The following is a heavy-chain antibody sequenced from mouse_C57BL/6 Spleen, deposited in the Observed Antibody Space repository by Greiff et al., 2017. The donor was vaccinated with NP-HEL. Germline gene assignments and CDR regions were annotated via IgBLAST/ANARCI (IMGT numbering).Heavy chain of an antibody. CDR1: GYSITSGYY. Sequence: EVQLQESGPGLVKPSQSLSLTCSVTGYSITSGYYWNWIRQFPVNKLEWMGYISYDGSNNYNPSLKNRIAITRDTSNNQFCLKLKSVTTEDTATYYCAREGEAVWFAYWGQGTLVTVSA. CDR2: ISYDGSN. J-gene: IGHJ3*01. V-gene: IGHV3-6*01. CDR3: AREGEAVWFAY.